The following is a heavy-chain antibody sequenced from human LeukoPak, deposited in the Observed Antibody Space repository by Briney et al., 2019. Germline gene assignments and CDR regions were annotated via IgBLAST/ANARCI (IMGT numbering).Heavy chain of an antibody. CDR3: ARGPPYYYDRERNGIDY. CDR1: GFTFDNYA. J-gene: IGHJ4*02. D-gene: IGHD3-22*01. Sequence: GGSLRLSCAASGFTFDNYAMHWVRQAPGKGLEWVSGITWNSGSIAYADSVKGRFTISRDNAKNSLYLQMNSLRAEDTAVYYCARGPPYYYDRERNGIDYWGQGTLVTVSS. V-gene: IGHV3-9*01. CDR2: ITWNSGSI.